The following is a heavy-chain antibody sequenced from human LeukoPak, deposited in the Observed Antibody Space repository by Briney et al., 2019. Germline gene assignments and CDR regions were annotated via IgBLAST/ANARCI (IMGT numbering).Heavy chain of an antibody. D-gene: IGHD3-10*01. V-gene: IGHV4-59*08. Sequence: SETLSLTCTVSGGSISSYYWSWIRQPRWKGLEGIGYIYYSGSTNYNPSLKSRVTISVDTSKNQFSLKLSSVTAADTAVYYCARRRGRYGSGSYYAFDIWGQGTMVTVSS. CDR3: ARRRGRYGSGSYYAFDI. CDR2: IYYSGST. CDR1: GGSISSYY. J-gene: IGHJ3*02.